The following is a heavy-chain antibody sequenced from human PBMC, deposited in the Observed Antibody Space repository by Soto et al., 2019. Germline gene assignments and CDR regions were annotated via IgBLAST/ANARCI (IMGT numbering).Heavy chain of an antibody. D-gene: IGHD2-2*01. Sequence: GASVKVSCKVSGYTLTELSMHWVRQAPGKGLEWMGGFDPEDGETIYAQKFQGRVTMTEDTSTDTAYMELSSLRSEDTAVYYCATGQTEGPIHCSSTSCYAPYFDYWGQGTLVTVSS. CDR3: ATGQTEGPIHCSSTSCYAPYFDY. CDR2: FDPEDGET. V-gene: IGHV1-24*01. J-gene: IGHJ4*02. CDR1: GYTLTELS.